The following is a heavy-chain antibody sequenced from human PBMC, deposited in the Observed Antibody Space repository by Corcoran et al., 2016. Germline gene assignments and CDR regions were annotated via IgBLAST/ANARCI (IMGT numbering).Heavy chain of an antibody. J-gene: IGHJ4*02. CDR3: AGSLTNEWLVRFSLAN. D-gene: IGHD6-19*01. V-gene: IGHV1-18*01. CDR1: GYTFTSYS. Sequence: QVQLVQSGAEVKKPGASVRVSCKASGYTFTSYSISWVRQAPGQGLEWMGWNSAYDGNTNYAQKFQGRVTMTTDASTTTAYMELRSLTSDDTAVYYCAGSLTNEWLVRFSLANWGQGTLVTVSS. CDR2: NSAYDGNT.